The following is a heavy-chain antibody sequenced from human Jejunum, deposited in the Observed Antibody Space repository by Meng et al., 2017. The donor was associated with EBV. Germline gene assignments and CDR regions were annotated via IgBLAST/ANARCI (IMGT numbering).Heavy chain of an antibody. CDR3: ARDGGPSGSYAYWFDP. V-gene: IGHV4-4*02. Sequence: QGPLNESGPGLVKPLGTLSLTCAVSGGSISSSNWWSWVRQPPGKGPEWIGEIFHIGTTNYNPTLKSRVTMSVDKSKNHFSLKLTSVTAADTAVYYCARDGGPSGSYAYWFDPWGQGTLVTVSS. CDR2: IFHIGTT. CDR1: GGSISSSNW. J-gene: IGHJ5*02. D-gene: IGHD1-26*01.